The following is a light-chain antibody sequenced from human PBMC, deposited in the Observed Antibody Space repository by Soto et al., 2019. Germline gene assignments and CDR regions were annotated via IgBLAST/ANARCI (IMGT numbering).Light chain of an antibody. Sequence: QSVLTQPPSASGTPGQRVTISCSGSSSNIGSNYVYWYQQLPGTAPKLLIYRNNQRPSGVPDQFSGSKSGTSASLAISGLRSEDEADYYCAAWDDSLSGGVFGGGTKVTVL. CDR2: RNN. CDR3: AAWDDSLSGGV. J-gene: IGLJ2*01. V-gene: IGLV1-47*01. CDR1: SSNIGSNY.